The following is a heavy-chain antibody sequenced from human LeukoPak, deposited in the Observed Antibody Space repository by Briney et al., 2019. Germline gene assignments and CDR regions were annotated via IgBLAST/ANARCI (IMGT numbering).Heavy chain of an antibody. V-gene: IGHV4-34*01. CDR3: ARAHGRASIVVVVAATDFDY. CDR2: IDHSGST. J-gene: IGHJ4*02. CDR1: GGSFSGYY. Sequence: SETLSLTCAVYGGSFSGYYWSWIRQPPGKGLEWIGEIDHSGSTNYNPSLKSRVTISVDTSKNQFSLKLSSVTAADTAVYYCARAHGRASIVVVVAATDFDYWGQGTLVTVSS. D-gene: IGHD2-15*01.